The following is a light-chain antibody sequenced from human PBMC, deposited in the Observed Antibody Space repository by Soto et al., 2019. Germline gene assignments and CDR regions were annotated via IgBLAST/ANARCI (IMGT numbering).Light chain of an antibody. V-gene: IGKV3-20*01. J-gene: IGKJ1*01. CDR2: GAS. CDR3: HQYGGSPGT. CDR1: QSVSSNY. Sequence: EIVRTQYPGTLSLSPGERATLSCRASQSVSSNYLAWYQQKPGQAPRLLIYGASSRAAGVPDRFSGSGSGTDFTLTISGLEPEDFALYYCHQYGGSPGTLGQGTKVDIK.